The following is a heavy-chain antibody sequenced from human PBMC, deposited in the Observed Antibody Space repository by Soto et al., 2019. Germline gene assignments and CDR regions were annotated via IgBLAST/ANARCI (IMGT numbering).Heavy chain of an antibody. CDR2: IIPIFGTA. J-gene: IGHJ4*02. V-gene: IGHV1-69*01. D-gene: IGHD3-22*01. CDR3: ARGQGEYHDSSGPY. CDR1: GGTCSSYA. Sequence: QVQLVQSGAEVKKPGSSVKVSCKASGGTCSSYAISWVRPAPGHGLEWMGGIIPIFGTANYAKKFQGRTTIAAEASTRTAYMEPDSLLTEGTAVYDGARGQGEYHDSSGPYWGQGTLVTVSS.